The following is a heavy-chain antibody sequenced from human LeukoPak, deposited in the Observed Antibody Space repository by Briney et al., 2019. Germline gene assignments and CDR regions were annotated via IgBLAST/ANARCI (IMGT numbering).Heavy chain of an antibody. CDR2: IYSGGST. J-gene: IGHJ6*02. CDR1: GFTVSSNY. Sequence: GGSLRLSCAASGFTVSSNYMSWVRQAPGKGLEGVSVIYSGGSTYYADSVKGRFTISRDNSKNTLYLQMNSLRAEDTAVYYCARLGIEMDYYYYYGMDVWGQGTTVTVSS. V-gene: IGHV3-53*01. CDR3: ARLGIEMDYYYYYGMDV. D-gene: IGHD7-27*01.